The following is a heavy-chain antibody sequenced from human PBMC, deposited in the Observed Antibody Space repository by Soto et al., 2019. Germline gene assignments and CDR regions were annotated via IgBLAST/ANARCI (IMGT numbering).Heavy chain of an antibody. V-gene: IGHV3-11*01. CDR1: GFTFSDYY. J-gene: IGHJ6*02. CDR2: ISSSGSTI. Sequence: GGSLRLSCAASGFTFSDYYMSWIRQAPGKGLEWVSYISSSGSTIYYADSVKGRFTISRDNAKNSLYLQMNSLRAEDTAVYYCARDSRYYYDSSGYYYYYYGMDVWGQGTTVTV. D-gene: IGHD3-22*01. CDR3: ARDSRYYYDSSGYYYYYYGMDV.